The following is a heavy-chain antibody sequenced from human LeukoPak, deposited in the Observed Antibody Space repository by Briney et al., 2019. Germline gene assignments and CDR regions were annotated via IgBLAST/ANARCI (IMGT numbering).Heavy chain of an antibody. CDR1: GFTFSSYE. CDR2: ISSSGNTI. CDR3: AKRGAEVGATVAPGDY. V-gene: IGHV3-48*03. J-gene: IGHJ4*02. D-gene: IGHD1-26*01. Sequence: GGSLRLSCAASGFTFSSYEMNWVRQAPGKGLEWVSYISSSGNTIYYADSVKGRFTISRDNAKHSVYLQMNSLRAEDTAVYYCAKRGAEVGATVAPGDYWGQGTLVTVSS.